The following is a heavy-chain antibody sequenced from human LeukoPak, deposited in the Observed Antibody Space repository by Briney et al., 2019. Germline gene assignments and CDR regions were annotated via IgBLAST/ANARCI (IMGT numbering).Heavy chain of an antibody. Sequence: GGSLRLSCAASGFTFNSYWMSWVRQAPGRGLEWVANIKQDGGVKYYVDSVKGRFTTSRDNAQNSLYLQMNSLRAEDTAVYYCARGNAYGDNVGIYFDYWGQGTLVTVSS. J-gene: IGHJ4*02. V-gene: IGHV3-7*01. CDR2: IKQDGGVK. CDR1: GFTFNSYW. D-gene: IGHD4-17*01. CDR3: ARGNAYGDNVGIYFDY.